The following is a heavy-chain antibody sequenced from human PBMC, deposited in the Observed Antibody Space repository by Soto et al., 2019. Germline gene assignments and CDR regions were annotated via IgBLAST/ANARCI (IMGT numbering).Heavy chain of an antibody. CDR1: GFTFSSYS. CDR3: ARDHRRTIVVVPAAIYYYGMDV. CDR2: ISSSSSTI. V-gene: IGHV3-48*02. J-gene: IGHJ6*02. D-gene: IGHD2-2*01. Sequence: GGSLRLSCAASGFTFSSYSMNWVRQAPGKGLEWVSYISSSSSTIYYADSVKGRFTISRDNAKNSLYLQMNSLRDEDTAVYYCARDHRRTIVVVPAAIYYYGMDVWGQGTTVTVSS.